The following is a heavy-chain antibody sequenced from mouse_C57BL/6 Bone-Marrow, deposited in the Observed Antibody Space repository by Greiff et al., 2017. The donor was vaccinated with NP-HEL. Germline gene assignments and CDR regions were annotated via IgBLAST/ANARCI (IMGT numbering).Heavy chain of an antibody. CDR3: ARQNYYGSSYGYFDV. V-gene: IGHV4-1*01. Sequence: PASGIDFSRYWMSWVRRAPGKGLEWIGEINPDSSTINYAPSLKDKFIISRDNAKNTLYLQMSKVRSEDTALYYCARQNYYGSSYGYFDVWGTGTTVTVSS. CDR1: GIDFSRYW. D-gene: IGHD1-1*01. J-gene: IGHJ1*03. CDR2: INPDSSTI.